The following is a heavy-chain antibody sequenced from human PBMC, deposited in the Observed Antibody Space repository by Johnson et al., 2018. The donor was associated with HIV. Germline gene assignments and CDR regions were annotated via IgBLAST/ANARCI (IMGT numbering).Heavy chain of an antibody. D-gene: IGHD2-2*01. CDR1: GFTFSTYA. CDR3: VRGRISTVVVDLRGGGFDI. Sequence: QVQLVESGGGVVQPGTSLRLSCAASGFTFSTYAMFWVRQAPGKGLEWVAVISHDGSNEYYADSVKGRFTISRDNSKNTLHLQMNSLRTEDTAVYYCVRGRISTVVVDLRGGGFDIWGQGTMVTVSS. V-gene: IGHV3-30*04. J-gene: IGHJ3*02. CDR2: ISHDGSNE.